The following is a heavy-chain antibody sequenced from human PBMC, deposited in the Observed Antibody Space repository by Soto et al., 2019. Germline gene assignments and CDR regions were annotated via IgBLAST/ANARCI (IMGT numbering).Heavy chain of an antibody. J-gene: IGHJ4*02. Sequence: SLKVSCKSSGGTFSSYNISWVRQAPGQGLEWMGRIIPILGIANYAQKFQGRVTITADKSTSTAYMELSSLRSEDTAVYYCARGSAGATVDYWGQGTLVTVSS. CDR3: ARGSAGATVDY. CDR2: IIPILGIA. V-gene: IGHV1-69*02. CDR1: GGTFSSYN. D-gene: IGHD1-26*01.